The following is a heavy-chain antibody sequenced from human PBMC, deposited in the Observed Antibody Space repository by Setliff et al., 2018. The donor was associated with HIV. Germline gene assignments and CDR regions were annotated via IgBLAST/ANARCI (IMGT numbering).Heavy chain of an antibody. CDR1: GFTFSSYA. D-gene: IGHD1-26*01. CDR2: ISGSGGST. J-gene: IGHJ6*02. V-gene: IGHV3-23*01. CDR3: TRGHSGSYFEYYYYYHGMDV. Sequence: GGSLRLSCSASGFTFSSYAMSWVRQAPGKGLEWVSAISGSGGSTYYADSVKGRFTTSRDNSKNTLYLQMNSLRAEDTAVYYCTRGHSGSYFEYYYYYHGMDVWGQGTTVTVSS.